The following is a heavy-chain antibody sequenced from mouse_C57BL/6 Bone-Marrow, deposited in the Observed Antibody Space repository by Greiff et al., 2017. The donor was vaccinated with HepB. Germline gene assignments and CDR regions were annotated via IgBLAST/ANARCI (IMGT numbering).Heavy chain of an antibody. CDR3: TIPYGNPFDY. CDR1: GFNIKDDY. Sequence: VQLQQSGAELVRPGASVKLSCSASGFNIKDDYMHWVKQRPEQGLEWIGWIDPENGDTEYASKFQGKATITADTSSNTAYLQLSSLTSEDTAVYYCTIPYGNPFDYWGQGTTLTVSS. V-gene: IGHV14-4*01. CDR2: IDPENGDT. D-gene: IGHD2-1*01. J-gene: IGHJ2*01.